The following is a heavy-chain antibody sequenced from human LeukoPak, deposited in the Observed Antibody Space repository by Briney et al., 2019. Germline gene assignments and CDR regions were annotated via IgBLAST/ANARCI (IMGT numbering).Heavy chain of an antibody. CDR2: IYTSGST. V-gene: IGHV4-61*02. J-gene: IGHJ4*02. CDR3: ARRYGSGSSGTFDY. Sequence: PSETLSLTCTVSGYSISSGYYWSWIRQPAGKGLEWIGRIYTSGSTNYNPSLKSRVTISVDTSKNQFSLKLSSVTAADTAVYYCARRYGSGSSGTFDYWGQGTLVTVSS. CDR1: GYSISSGYY. D-gene: IGHD3-10*01.